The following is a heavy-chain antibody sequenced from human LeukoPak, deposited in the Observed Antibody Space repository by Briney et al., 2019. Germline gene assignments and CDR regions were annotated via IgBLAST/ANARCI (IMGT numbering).Heavy chain of an antibody. CDR3: ARSSEGRYYYDSSGYSYYYYYMDV. D-gene: IGHD3-22*01. V-gene: IGHV4-59*01. CDR1: GASISSSY. Sequence: SETLSLTCTVSGASISSSYWSWIRQPPGRGLEWIGYIHYTGTTNYNPSLKSRVTISVDTSKNQFSLKLNSVTAADTAVYYCARSSEGRYYYDSSGYSYYYYYMDVWGKGTTVTISS. J-gene: IGHJ6*03. CDR2: IHYTGTT.